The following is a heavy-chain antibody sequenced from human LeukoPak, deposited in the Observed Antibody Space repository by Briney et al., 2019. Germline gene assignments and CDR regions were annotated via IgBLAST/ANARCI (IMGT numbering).Heavy chain of an antibody. Sequence: GGSLRLSCAASGFTLSDHYMDWVRQAPGKGLEWVSYISSSSVTIYYADSVKGRFTISRDNAKNSLYLQMNSLSDEDTAVYYCARKGKSLDYWGQGTLVTVSS. CDR2: ISSSSVTI. CDR3: ARKGKSLDY. J-gene: IGHJ4*02. CDR1: GFTLSDHY. D-gene: IGHD4-23*01. V-gene: IGHV3-11*04.